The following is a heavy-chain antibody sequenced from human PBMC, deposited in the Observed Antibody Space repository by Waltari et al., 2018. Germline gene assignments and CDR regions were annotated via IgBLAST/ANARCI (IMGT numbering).Heavy chain of an antibody. CDR3: ARYSSGSYYFDY. V-gene: IGHV4-38-2*01. J-gene: IGHJ4*02. D-gene: IGHD6-19*01. CDR2: IYHSGST. Sequence: QVQLQESGPGLVKPSETLSLTCAVSGYSISRGYYWGWIRQPPGKGLEWIGSIYHSGSTYYNPSLKSRVTISVDTSKNQFSLKLSSVTAADTAVYYCARYSSGSYYFDYWGQGTLVTVSS. CDR1: GYSISRGYY.